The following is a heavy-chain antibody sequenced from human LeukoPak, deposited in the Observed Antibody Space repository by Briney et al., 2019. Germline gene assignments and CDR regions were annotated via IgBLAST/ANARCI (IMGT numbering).Heavy chain of an antibody. CDR3: ARVSIAASFDP. CDR2: INHSGST. D-gene: IGHD6-6*01. CDR1: GGSFSGYY. J-gene: IGHJ5*02. Sequence: PSETLSLTCAVYGGSFSGYYWSWIRQPPGKGLEWIGEINHSGSTNYNPSLKSRVTISVDTSKNQFSLKLSSVTAADTAVYYCARVSIAASFDPWGQGTLVTVSS. V-gene: IGHV4-34*01.